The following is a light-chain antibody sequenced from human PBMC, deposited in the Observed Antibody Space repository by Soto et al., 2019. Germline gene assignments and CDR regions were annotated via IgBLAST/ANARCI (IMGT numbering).Light chain of an antibody. V-gene: IGLV1-51*01. CDR3: GTWDSIVSAYV. J-gene: IGLJ1*01. CDR2: DNY. Sequence: QSALTQPPSVSAAPGQKVTISCSGSSSNIGNDYVSWYQQLPGTAPKLLIYDNYKRPSGIPDRFSGSKSGTSGTLGITGLQTGDEADYYCGTWDSIVSAYVFGPGTMVTVL. CDR1: SSNIGNDY.